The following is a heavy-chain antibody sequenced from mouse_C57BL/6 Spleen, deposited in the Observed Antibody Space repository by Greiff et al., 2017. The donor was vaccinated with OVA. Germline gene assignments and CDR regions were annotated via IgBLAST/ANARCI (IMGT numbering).Heavy chain of an antibody. CDR3: VRHDSSIYSNYWYFDV. D-gene: IGHD2-5*01. Sequence: EVKLMESGGGLVQPKGSLKLSCAASGFSFNTYAMNWVRQAPGKGLEWVARIRSKSNNYATYYADSVKDRFTISRDDSESMLYLQMNNLKTEDTAMYYCVRHDSSIYSNYWYFDVWGTGTTVTVSS. V-gene: IGHV10-1*01. CDR1: GFSFNTYA. J-gene: IGHJ1*03. CDR2: IRSKSNNYAT.